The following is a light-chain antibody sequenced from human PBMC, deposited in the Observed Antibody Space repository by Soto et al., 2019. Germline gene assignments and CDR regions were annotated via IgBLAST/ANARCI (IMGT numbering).Light chain of an antibody. CDR1: QDIDID. CDR3: QQAYTRPLT. CDR2: SSF. Sequence: DTQMTQSPASLSASLGDRVTISCRPSQDIDIDLNWYQQTPGQPPKLLIFSSFNLHSGVPSRFSGGKTGSEFTLTITDLHPEDFATYFCQQAYTRPLTFGGGTKVE. J-gene: IGKJ4*01. V-gene: IGKV1-39*01.